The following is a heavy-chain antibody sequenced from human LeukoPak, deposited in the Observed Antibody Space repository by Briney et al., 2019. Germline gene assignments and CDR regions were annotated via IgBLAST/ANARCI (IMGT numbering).Heavy chain of an antibody. V-gene: IGHV3-30*18. CDR3: TKAGQWLAPGDY. CDR2: ISHDGSNK. Sequence: GGSLRLSCAASGFTFSSYGMHWVRQAPGKGLEWVAVISHDGSNKYYADSVKGRFTISRDNSKNTLYLQMNSLRAEDTAVYYCTKAGQWLAPGDYWGQGTLVTVSS. J-gene: IGHJ4*02. CDR1: GFTFSSYG. D-gene: IGHD6-19*01.